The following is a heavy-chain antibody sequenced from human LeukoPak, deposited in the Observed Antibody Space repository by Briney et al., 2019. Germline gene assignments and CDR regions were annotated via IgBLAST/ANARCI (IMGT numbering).Heavy chain of an antibody. V-gene: IGHV1-8*03. CDR3: ARGSRGIAAAATAENWFDP. D-gene: IGHD6-13*01. Sequence: ASVKVSCKASGYTFTSYDINWVRQATGQGLEWMGWMNPNSGNTGYAQKFQGRVTITRNTSISTAYMELSSLRSEGTAVYYCARGSRGIAAAATAENWFDPWGQGTLVTVSS. CDR2: MNPNSGNT. J-gene: IGHJ5*02. CDR1: GYTFTSYD.